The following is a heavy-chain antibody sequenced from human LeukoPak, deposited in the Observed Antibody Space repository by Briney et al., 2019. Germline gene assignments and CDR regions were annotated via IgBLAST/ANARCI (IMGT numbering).Heavy chain of an antibody. D-gene: IGHD4-11*01. V-gene: IGHV1-24*01. CDR1: GYTLTELS. CDR3: ATRNNYQTEEGRYFDY. CDR2: FDPEDGET. J-gene: IGHJ4*02. Sequence: ASVKVSCKVSGYTLTELSMHWVRQAPGKGLEWMGGFDPEDGETIYAQKFQGRVTMTEDTSTDTAYMELSSLRSEDTAVYYCATRNNYQTEEGRYFDYWGQGTLATVSS.